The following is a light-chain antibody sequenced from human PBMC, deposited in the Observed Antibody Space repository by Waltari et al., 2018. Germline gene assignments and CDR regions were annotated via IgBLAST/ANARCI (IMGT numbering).Light chain of an antibody. J-gene: IGLJ1*01. CDR1: HSNIGADYD. CDR2: GAS. V-gene: IGLV1-40*01. CDR3: QSYDGSLSGWV. Sequence: QPVLTQPPSVSGAPGQRVPISCPGSHSNIGADYDVHWYQQLPGTAPKLLLTGASHRPSGVPDRFSGSKSGTSASLAITGLQAEDEGDFYCQSYDGSLSGWVFGTGTTVTVL.